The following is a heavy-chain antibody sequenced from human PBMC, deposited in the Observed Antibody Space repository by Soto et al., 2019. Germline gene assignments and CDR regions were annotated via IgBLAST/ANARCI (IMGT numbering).Heavy chain of an antibody. V-gene: IGHV4-59*01. D-gene: IGHD6-13*01. CDR1: GGSSSSYY. Sequence: SETLSLTCTVSGGSSSSYYWSWIRQPPGKGLEWIGYIYYSGSTNYNPSLKSRVTISVDTSKNQFSLKLSSVTAEDTAVYYCARVGYSSSRYNLFAPWGQGTLVTVSS. CDR3: ARVGYSSSRYNLFAP. J-gene: IGHJ5*02. CDR2: IYYSGST.